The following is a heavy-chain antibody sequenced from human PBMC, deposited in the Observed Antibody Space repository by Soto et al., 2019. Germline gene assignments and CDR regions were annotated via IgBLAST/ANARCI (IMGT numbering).Heavy chain of an antibody. Sequence: QVQLQESGPGLVKSSETLSLTCSVSGDSSSTYYWGWIRQPPGKGLEWIGYINYSGRSNHNPSLKSRLSISVDASKNHFSLKLTSVTAADTAVYYCARSYCADSVSCNWFDPWGQGTLVVVSS. J-gene: IGHJ5*02. D-gene: IGHD2-8*02. V-gene: IGHV4-59*01. CDR1: GDSSSTYY. CDR3: ARSYCADSVSCNWFDP. CDR2: INYSGRS.